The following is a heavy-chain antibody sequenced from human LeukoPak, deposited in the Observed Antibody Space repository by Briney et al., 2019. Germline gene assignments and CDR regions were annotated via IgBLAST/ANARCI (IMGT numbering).Heavy chain of an antibody. J-gene: IGHJ3*02. CDR2: IRYDGSNK. D-gene: IGHD4-17*01. V-gene: IGHV3-30*02. Sequence: PGGSLRLSCAASGFSFSSYGMHWVRQAPGKGLEWVAFIRYDGSNKHYVDSVKGRFTISRDNSKNTLYLQVNSLRAEDTAVYYCAKGYDYGPPLDAFDMWGQGTMVTVSS. CDR3: AKGYDYGPPLDAFDM. CDR1: GFSFSSYG.